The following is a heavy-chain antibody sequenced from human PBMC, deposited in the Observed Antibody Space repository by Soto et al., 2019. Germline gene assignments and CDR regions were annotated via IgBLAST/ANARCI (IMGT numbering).Heavy chain of an antibody. CDR2: ISYDGSNK. V-gene: IGHV3-30*18. Sequence: GGSLRLSCAASGFTFSSYGMHWVRQAPGKGLEWVAVISYDGSNKYYADSVKGRFTISRDNSKNTLYLQMNSLRAEDTAVYYCAKPQAYQLPMTKAFDFDYWGQGTLVTVS. D-gene: IGHD2-2*01. J-gene: IGHJ4*02. CDR3: AKPQAYQLPMTKAFDFDY. CDR1: GFTFSSYG.